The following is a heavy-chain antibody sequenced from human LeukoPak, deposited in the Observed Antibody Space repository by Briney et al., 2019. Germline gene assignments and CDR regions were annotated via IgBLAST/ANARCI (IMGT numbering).Heavy chain of an antibody. CDR3: ARESGAFSPFGF. CDR1: GGSISNYY. V-gene: IGHV4-59*12. Sequence: PSETLSLTCTVSGGSISNYYWSWVRQPPGKGLEYIGYIYYSGRTNYNPSLKSRVTISVDTSKNQFSLKRTSVTAADTAIYYCARESGAFSPFGFWGQGTLVTVSS. D-gene: IGHD1-26*01. J-gene: IGHJ4*02. CDR2: IYYSGRT.